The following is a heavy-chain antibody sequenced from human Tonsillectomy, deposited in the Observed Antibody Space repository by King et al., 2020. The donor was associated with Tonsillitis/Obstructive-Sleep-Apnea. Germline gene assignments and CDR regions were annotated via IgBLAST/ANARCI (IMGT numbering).Heavy chain of an antibody. CDR1: GFTFSDYY. D-gene: IGHD3-3*01. J-gene: IGHJ6*03. CDR3: ARSYYDFWSGKYYYYYYMDV. CDR2: ISSSSSYR. Sequence: VQLVESGGGLDKPGGSLRLSCAASGFTFSDYYMSWLRQAPGKGLEWVSYISSSSSYRNDADSVKGRFTISRDNDKNSLYLQMNSLRAEDTAVYYCARSYYDFWSGKYYYYYYMDVWGKGTTFTVSS. V-gene: IGHV3-11*05.